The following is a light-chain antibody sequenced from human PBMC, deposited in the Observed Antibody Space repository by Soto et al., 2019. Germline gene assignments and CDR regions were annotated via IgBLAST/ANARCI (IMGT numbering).Light chain of an antibody. CDR3: SSYTSSSTHV. J-gene: IGLJ1*01. CDR2: DVS. V-gene: IGLV2-14*03. CDR1: SSDVGAYTF. Sequence: QSALTQPASVSGSPGQSITISCTGTSSDVGAYTFVSWYQQHPDKVPKLMIFDVSRRPSGVSDRFSGSKSGNTAALTISGLQPEDEADYYGSSYTSSSTHVFGSGTKVTVL.